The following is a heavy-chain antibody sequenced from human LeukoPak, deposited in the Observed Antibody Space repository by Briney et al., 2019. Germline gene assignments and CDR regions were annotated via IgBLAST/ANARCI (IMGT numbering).Heavy chain of an antibody. V-gene: IGHV1-2*02. Sequence: ASMKVSCKASGYSFTDYHIHWVRQAPGQGLEWMGWINPINGSTNFAQKFQGRVTMTTDTSISTAYMELSGLGSDDTAVYYCARRGGPYFDYWGQGTLVTVPS. J-gene: IGHJ4*02. D-gene: IGHD3-16*01. CDR2: INPINGST. CDR3: ARRGGPYFDY. CDR1: GYSFTDYH.